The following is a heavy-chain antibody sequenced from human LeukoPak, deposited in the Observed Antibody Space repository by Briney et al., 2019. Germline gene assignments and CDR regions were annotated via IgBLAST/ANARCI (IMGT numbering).Heavy chain of an antibody. V-gene: IGHV4-59*11. Sequence: SETLSLTCTVSGGSISSHYWSWIRQPPGKGLEWIVYIYYSGSTNYNPSLKSRVTISVDTSKNQFSLKLSSVTAADTAVYYCARGPSSGSLFADYYYYYYMDVWGKGTTVTVSS. J-gene: IGHJ6*03. CDR2: IYYSGST. D-gene: IGHD3-10*01. CDR3: ARGPSSGSLFADYYYYYYMDV. CDR1: GGSISSHY.